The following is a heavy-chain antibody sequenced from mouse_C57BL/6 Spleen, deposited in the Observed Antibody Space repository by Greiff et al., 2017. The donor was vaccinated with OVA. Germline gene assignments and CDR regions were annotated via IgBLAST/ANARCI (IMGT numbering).Heavy chain of an antibody. CDR3: ARKHGRSYGWYFDV. Sequence: QVQLQQPGAELVKPGASVKLSCKASGYTFTSYWMHWVKQRPGQGLEWIGMIHPNSGSTNYNEKFKSKATLTVDKSSSTAYMQLSSLTSEDSAVYYCARKHGRSYGWYFDVWGTGTTVTVSS. V-gene: IGHV1-64*01. CDR1: GYTFTSYW. D-gene: IGHD1-1*01. CDR2: IHPNSGST. J-gene: IGHJ1*03.